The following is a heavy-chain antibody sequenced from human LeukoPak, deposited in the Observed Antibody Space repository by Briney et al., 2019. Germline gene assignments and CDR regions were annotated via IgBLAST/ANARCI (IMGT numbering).Heavy chain of an antibody. D-gene: IGHD3-3*01. CDR3: GSRRTAMFGVIKGPIDY. CDR2: IFYTGST. J-gene: IGHJ4*02. Sequence: SETLSLTCTVSGGSINSYYWSLIRQPPGKGLEWIGYIFYTGSTDYNPSLKSRVTISLDTSKNQFSLKLTSVTAADTAVHYCGSRRTAMFGVIKGPIDYWGQGALVTVSS. CDR1: GGSINSYY. V-gene: IGHV4-59*12.